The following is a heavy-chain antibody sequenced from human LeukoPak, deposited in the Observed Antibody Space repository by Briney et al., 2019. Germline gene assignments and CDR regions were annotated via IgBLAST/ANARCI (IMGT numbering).Heavy chain of an antibody. CDR1: GFTFSTYA. J-gene: IGHJ4*02. V-gene: IGHV3-23*01. CDR3: VKDTGALCCGDNCYRGSSDH. Sequence: GGSLRLSCAASGFTFSTYAMSWVRQAPGKGPQWVSAITGSGRTTYYAASVKGRFTISRDNSKNTLYLQMSSLRVEDTAIYYCVKDTGALCCGDNCYRGSSDHWGQGTLVTVSS. D-gene: IGHD2-21*02. CDR2: ITGSGRTT.